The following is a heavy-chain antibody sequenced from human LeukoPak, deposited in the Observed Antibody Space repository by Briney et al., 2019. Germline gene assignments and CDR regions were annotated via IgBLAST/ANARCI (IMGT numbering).Heavy chain of an antibody. J-gene: IGHJ4*02. Sequence: SETLSLTCTVSGDSITSYYWNWVRQPPGKGLEWIGYIHYTGKNYYSPSLKSRVTMSVDMSKSQFSLKLSSVTAADTAVYYCAKWHEGQLAFDSWGQGTLVTVSS. V-gene: IGHV4-59*01. D-gene: IGHD1-1*01. CDR3: AKWHEGQLAFDS. CDR1: GDSITSYY. CDR2: IHYTGKN.